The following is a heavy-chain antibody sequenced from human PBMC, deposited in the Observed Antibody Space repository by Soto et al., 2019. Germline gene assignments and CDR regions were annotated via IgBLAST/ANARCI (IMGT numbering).Heavy chain of an antibody. J-gene: IGHJ3*02. CDR2: IYYSGST. CDR1: GVSISSQY. V-gene: IGHV4-59*11. D-gene: IGHD3-3*01. CDR3: ASRWRLSSDAFDI. Sequence: QVQLQESGPGLVKPSETLSLTCTVPGVSISSQYWSWIRKPPGKGLEWIGYIYYSGSTNYNPSHNSRVTISVDPTKNQFSLKLGSVTGADTAVYYCASRWRLSSDAFDIWGQGTMVTVFS.